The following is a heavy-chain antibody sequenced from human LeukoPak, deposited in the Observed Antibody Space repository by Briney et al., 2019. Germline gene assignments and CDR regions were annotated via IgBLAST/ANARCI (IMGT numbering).Heavy chain of an antibody. J-gene: IGHJ2*01. V-gene: IGHV3-13*05. CDR1: GFTVSSYD. CDR3: ARVGRHWYFDL. CDR2: IGTAGAP. Sequence: PGGFLRLPCVASGFTVSSYDLHWVRQGTGKGLEWVSGIGTAGAPYYPGSVNGRFTISRENAKNSLYLQMNSLRAGDTAVYYCARVGRHWYFDLWGRGTLVTVSS. D-gene: IGHD1-26*01.